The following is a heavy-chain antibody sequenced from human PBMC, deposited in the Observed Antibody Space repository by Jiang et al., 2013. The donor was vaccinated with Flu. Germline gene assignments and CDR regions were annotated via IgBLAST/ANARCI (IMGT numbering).Heavy chain of an antibody. V-gene: IGHV3-53*01. CDR2: IYIGGST. CDR3: ARAAIFGQGAFVP. D-gene: IGHD3-3*01. J-gene: IGHJ5*02. Sequence: VQLVESGGGLVQPGGSLRLSCAASGFTVSNTYMTWVRQAPGQGLECVSVIYIGGSTYYADSVKSRFTISRDSSKNTLYLQMNSLGAEDTAVYYCARAAIFGQGAFVPWGQGTLVTVSS. CDR1: GFTVSNTY.